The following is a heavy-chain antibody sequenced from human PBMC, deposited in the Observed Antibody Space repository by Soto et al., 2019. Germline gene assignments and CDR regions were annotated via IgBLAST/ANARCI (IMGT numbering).Heavy chain of an antibody. CDR2: INGANGNT. CDR3: ARGKGMEENYYYHGMDV. J-gene: IGHJ6*02. Sequence: ASVKVSCRASRYTPTSYYMHWVRQCPVQGLEWMGSINGANGNTRYSQKFKDRVSISRDTPASTGYMELSSLRSEDKAVYYCARGKGMEENYYYHGMDVWGPGTTVTV. D-gene: IGHD1-1*01. CDR1: RYTPTSYY. V-gene: IGHV1-3*01.